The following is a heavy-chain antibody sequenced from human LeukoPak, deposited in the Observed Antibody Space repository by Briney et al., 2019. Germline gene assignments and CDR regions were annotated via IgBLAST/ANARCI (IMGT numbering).Heavy chain of an antibody. D-gene: IGHD3-22*01. CDR2: INHSGST. Sequence: SETLSLTCAAYGGSFSGYYWSWIRQPPGKGLEWIGEINHSGSTNYNPSLKSRVTISVDTSKNQFSLKLSSVTAADTAVYYCARGDPNDSSGYYALRIFDYWGQGTRVTVSS. CDR3: ARGDPNDSSGYYALRIFDY. CDR1: GGSFSGYY. J-gene: IGHJ4*02. V-gene: IGHV4-34*01.